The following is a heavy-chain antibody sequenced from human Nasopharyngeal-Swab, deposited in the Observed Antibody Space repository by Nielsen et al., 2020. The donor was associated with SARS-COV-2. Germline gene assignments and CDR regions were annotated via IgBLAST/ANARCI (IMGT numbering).Heavy chain of an antibody. Sequence: VRQAPGKGLEWVSAISGSGGSTYYADSVKGRFTISRDNSKNTLYLQMNSLRAEDTAVYYCAKDQGAAAGPFDYWGQGTLVTVSS. J-gene: IGHJ4*02. CDR3: AKDQGAAAGPFDY. CDR2: ISGSGGST. V-gene: IGHV3-23*01. D-gene: IGHD6-13*01.